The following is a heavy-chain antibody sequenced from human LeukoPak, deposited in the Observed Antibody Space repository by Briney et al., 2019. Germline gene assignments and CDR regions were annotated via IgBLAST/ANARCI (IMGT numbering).Heavy chain of an antibody. D-gene: IGHD3-10*01. V-gene: IGHV3-33*08. CDR2: IWYDGSNK. Sequence: GGSLRLSCAASGFTFSDYYMNWIRQAPGKGLEWVAVIWYDGSNKYYADSVKGRFTISRDNSKNTLYLQMNSLRAEDTAVYYCAREAGAHFDYWGQGTLVTVSS. CDR1: GFTFSDYY. J-gene: IGHJ4*02. CDR3: AREAGAHFDY.